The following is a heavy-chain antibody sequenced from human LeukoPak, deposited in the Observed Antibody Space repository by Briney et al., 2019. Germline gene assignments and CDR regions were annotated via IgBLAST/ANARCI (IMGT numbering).Heavy chain of an antibody. CDR1: GFTFDGYG. CDR2: INWNGGST. Sequence: GGSLRLSCAASGFTFDGYGMSWVRQAPGKGQEWVSGINWNGGSTGYADSVKGRFTISRDNAKNSLYLQMNSLRAEDTALYYCARARPGDCSGDCYFATVFDYWGLGTLVTVSS. D-gene: IGHD2-21*02. CDR3: ARARPGDCSGDCYFATVFDY. J-gene: IGHJ4*02. V-gene: IGHV3-20*04.